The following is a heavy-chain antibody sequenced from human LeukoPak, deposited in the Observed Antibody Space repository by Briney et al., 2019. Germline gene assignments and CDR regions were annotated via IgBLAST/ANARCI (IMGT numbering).Heavy chain of an antibody. V-gene: IGHV4-59*01. J-gene: IGHJ4*02. D-gene: IGHD6-25*01. Sequence: SETLSLTCTVSGGSISSYYWCWIRQPPGKGLEWIANIYHTGSTNYNPSLSSRVTISIDTAKNQFSLKLTSVTAADTAVYYCARRGRNSSGWQDYLWGQGTLVTVSS. CDR1: GGSISSYY. CDR3: ARRGRNSSGWQDYL. CDR2: IYHTGST.